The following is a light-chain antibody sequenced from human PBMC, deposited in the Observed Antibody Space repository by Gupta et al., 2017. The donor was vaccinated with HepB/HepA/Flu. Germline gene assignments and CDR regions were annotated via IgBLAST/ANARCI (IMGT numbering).Light chain of an antibody. CDR1: NIRSKS. CDR2: YDS. V-gene: IGLV3-21*04. CDR3: QVWDSSSGHGV. J-gene: IGLJ3*02. Sequence: SYVLTQPPSVSVAPGKTARITCGGDNIRSKSVHWYQQRPGQAPVLVIYYDSDRPSGIPERFSGSNSGNTATLTINGVEAGDEADYYCQVWDSSSGHGVFGGGTKLTVL.